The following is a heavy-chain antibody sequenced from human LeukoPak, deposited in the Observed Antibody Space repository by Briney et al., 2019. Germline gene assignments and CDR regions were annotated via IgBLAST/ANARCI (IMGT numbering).Heavy chain of an antibody. CDR2: IYYSGST. J-gene: IGHJ6*03. D-gene: IGHD4-23*01. CDR1: GGSVSSGSYY. CDR3: ARDYGGGGHYYYYYYMDV. V-gene: IGHV4-61*01. Sequence: SETLSLTCTVSGGSVSSGSYYWSWIRQPPGKGLEWIGDIYYSGSTNYNPSLKSRVTISVDTSKNQFSLKLSSVTAADTAVYYCARDYGGGGHYYYYYYMDVWGKGTTVTVSS.